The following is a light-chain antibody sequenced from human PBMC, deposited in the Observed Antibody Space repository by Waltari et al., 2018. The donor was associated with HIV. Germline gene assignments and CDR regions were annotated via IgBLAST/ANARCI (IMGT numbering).Light chain of an antibody. CDR2: KDI. V-gene: IGLV3-25*03. J-gene: IGLJ2*01. CDR1: GLRKQS. Sequence: SSELTQPPSVSVSPGQTARITCPGDGLRKQSAYWYQQGPGRAPVWVIDKDIDRPSGIPGRFSGSSAGTTVRLTISEVQAEDEDDDYCQSVDSSGSYGIFGGGIKLTVL. CDR3: QSVDSSGSYGI.